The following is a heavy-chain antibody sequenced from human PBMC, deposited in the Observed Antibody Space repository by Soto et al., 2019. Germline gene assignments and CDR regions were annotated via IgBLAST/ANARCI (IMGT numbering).Heavy chain of an antibody. Sequence: LKISCQAFEYSFRIYWISWVRQKPGAGLEWMGRVDPNDSFATYSPSFEGHVSISVDKSTNIVYLQWRSLRASDTATYYCARHQSGSGNSNFDFWGQGTPVTVSS. CDR2: VDPNDSFA. J-gene: IGHJ4*02. CDR3: ARHQSGSGNSNFDF. V-gene: IGHV5-10-1*01. D-gene: IGHD3-10*01. CDR1: EYSFRIYW.